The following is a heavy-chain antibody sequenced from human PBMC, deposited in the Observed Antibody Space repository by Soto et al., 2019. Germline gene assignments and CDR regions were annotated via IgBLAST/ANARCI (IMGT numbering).Heavy chain of an antibody. CDR1: GFTFDDYG. Sequence: EVQLVESGGGVVRPGGSLRLSCAASGFTFDDYGMSWVRQAQGKGLEWVSGINWNGGSTGYADSVKGRFTISRDNAKNSLCLQVNSLRAEDTALYYCARLYSSGWYGPGRYWGQGTLVTVSS. J-gene: IGHJ4*02. V-gene: IGHV3-20*04. D-gene: IGHD6-19*01. CDR3: ARLYSSGWYGPGRY. CDR2: INWNGGST.